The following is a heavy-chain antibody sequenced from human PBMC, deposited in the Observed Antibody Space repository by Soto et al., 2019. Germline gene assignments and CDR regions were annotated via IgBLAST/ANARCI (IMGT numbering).Heavy chain of an antibody. CDR3: ARGWGGYYYDSSGYHLGAFDI. J-gene: IGHJ3*02. D-gene: IGHD3-22*01. CDR1: GFTFSSYA. V-gene: IGHV3-30-3*01. CDR2: ISYDGSNK. Sequence: GGSLRLSCAASGFTFSSYAMHWVRQAPGKGLEWVAVISYDGSNKYYADSVKGRFTISRDNSKNTLYLQMNSLRAEDTAVYYCARGWGGYYYDSSGYHLGAFDIWAQGTMVTVSS.